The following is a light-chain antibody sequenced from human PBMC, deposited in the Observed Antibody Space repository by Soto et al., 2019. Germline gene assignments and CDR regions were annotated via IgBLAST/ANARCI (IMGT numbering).Light chain of an antibody. J-gene: IGKJ2*01. Sequence: DIQMTQSPSSLSASVGDRVTITYRASQGVRAYLLWYQQRQGTAPKLLIYGASNLLSGVPSRFSGSGSGTTFTLTISSLQPEDFATYYCQQSYKTPHTFGQGTKLETK. V-gene: IGKV1-39*01. CDR2: GAS. CDR1: QGVRAY. CDR3: QQSYKTPHT.